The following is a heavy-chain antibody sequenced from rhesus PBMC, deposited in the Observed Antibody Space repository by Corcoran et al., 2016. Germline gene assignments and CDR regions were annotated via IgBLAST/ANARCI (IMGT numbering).Heavy chain of an antibody. CDR1: GGSISSNY. J-gene: IGHJ3*01. Sequence: QVQLQESGPGLVKPSETLSLTCAVSGGSISSNYWSWIRQSPGKGLEWIGYIYCGSGSTSYNPSLKSRVTISTDTSKNQFSLMLSSVTAADTAVYYCASRRYSSWLNAFDFWGQGLRVTVSS. CDR2: IYCGSGST. D-gene: IGHD6-13*01. V-gene: IGHV4-147*01. CDR3: ASRRYSSWLNAFDF.